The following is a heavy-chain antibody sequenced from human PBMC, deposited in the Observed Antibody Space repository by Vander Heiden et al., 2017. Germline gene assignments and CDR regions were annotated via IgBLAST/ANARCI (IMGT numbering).Heavy chain of an antibody. J-gene: IGHJ4*02. CDR3: ARDPLYSSSWFDY. Sequence: EVQLVESGGGLVKPGGSLSLSCAASGFPFSSYSMNWVRQAPGKGLEWVSSISSSSSYIYYADSVKGRFTISRDNAKNSLYLQMNSLRAEDTAVYYCARDPLYSSSWFDYWGQGTLVTVSS. V-gene: IGHV3-21*01. CDR1: GFPFSSYS. D-gene: IGHD6-13*01. CDR2: ISSSSSYI.